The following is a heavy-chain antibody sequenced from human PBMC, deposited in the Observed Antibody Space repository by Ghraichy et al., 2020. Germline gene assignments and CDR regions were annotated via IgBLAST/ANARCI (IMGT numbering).Heavy chain of an antibody. CDR3: ARLALETIFIYYYYGMDV. D-gene: IGHD3-3*01. CDR2: ISAYNGNT. V-gene: IGHV1-18*01. CDR1: GYTFTSYG. Sequence: ASVKVSCKASGYTFTSYGISWVRQAPGQGLEWMGWISAYNGNTNYAQKLQGRVTMTTDTSTSTAYMELRSLRSDDTAVYYCARLALETIFIYYYYGMDVWGQGTTVTVSS. J-gene: IGHJ6*02.